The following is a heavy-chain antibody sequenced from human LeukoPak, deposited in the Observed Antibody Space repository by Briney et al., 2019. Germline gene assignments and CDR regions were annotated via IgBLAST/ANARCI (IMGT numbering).Heavy chain of an antibody. V-gene: IGHV4-59*08. CDR3: ARRFVGYDSTWGASDI. J-gene: IGHJ3*02. D-gene: IGHD3-22*01. CDR1: GGSISGYY. Sequence: SETLSLTCTVSGGSISGYYWSWIRQPPGKGLEWIGYIYYSGNTNYNPSLKSRVTMSVDTSKNQFSLKLTSVTAADTAVYYCARRFVGYDSTWGASDIWCQGTMVTVSS. CDR2: IYYSGNT.